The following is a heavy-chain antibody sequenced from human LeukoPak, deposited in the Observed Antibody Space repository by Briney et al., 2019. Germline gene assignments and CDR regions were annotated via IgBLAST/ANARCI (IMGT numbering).Heavy chain of an antibody. D-gene: IGHD1-1*01. CDR2: IYHSGST. V-gene: IGHV4-38-2*02. CDR1: GYSISSGYY. J-gene: IGHJ4*02. Sequence: SETLSLTCTVSGYSISSGYYWGWIRQPPGKGLEWIGSIYHSGSTYYNPSLKSRVTISVDTSKNQFSLKLSSVTAAGTAVYYCARGQLDPGGSIDYWGQGTLVTVSS. CDR3: ARGQLDPGGSIDY.